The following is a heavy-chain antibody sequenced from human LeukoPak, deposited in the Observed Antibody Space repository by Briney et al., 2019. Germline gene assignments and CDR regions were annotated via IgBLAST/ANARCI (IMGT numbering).Heavy chain of an antibody. CDR3: AKDAGGYYYYYMGV. V-gene: IGHV3-9*01. J-gene: IGHJ6*03. CDR2: ISWNSNTI. CDR1: GFIFDDYA. Sequence: GGSLRLSCAASGFIFDDYAMHWVREAPGKGLEWVSGISWNSNTIGYADSVKGRFTISRDNAKNSLYLQMNSLRAEDTALYYCAKDAGGYYYYYMGVWGKGTTVTVSS. D-gene: IGHD1-26*01.